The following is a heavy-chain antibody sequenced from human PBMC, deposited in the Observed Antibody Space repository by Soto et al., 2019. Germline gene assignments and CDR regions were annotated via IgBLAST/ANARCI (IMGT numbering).Heavy chain of an antibody. CDR1: GFTFSNYA. V-gene: IGHV3-23*01. CDR3: AKGSDGYRPYYFDF. D-gene: IGHD3-16*01. CDR2: IGGGGIST. J-gene: IGHJ4*02. Sequence: PVASLRLSCVTSGFTFSNYALIWVCQASGIGLDWISVIGGGGISTYYADSVKGRFTISRDNSKNILYLEMNSLTVDDTAVYYCAKGSDGYRPYYFDFWGQGT.